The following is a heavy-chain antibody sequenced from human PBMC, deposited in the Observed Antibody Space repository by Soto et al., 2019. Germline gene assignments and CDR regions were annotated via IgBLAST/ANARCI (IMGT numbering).Heavy chain of an antibody. V-gene: IGHV3-66*01. CDR1: GFTVSSNY. J-gene: IGHJ4*01. CDR3: AMTTVTTTLDC. CDR2: IYSGGTT. D-gene: IGHD4-17*01. Sequence: PGGSLRLSCAASGFTVSSNYMSWVRQAPGKGLEWVSVIYSGGTTYYADSVKGRFTISRDNSKNTLYLQMNSLRAEDTAVYYCAMTTVTTTLDCWGQGTLVTVSS.